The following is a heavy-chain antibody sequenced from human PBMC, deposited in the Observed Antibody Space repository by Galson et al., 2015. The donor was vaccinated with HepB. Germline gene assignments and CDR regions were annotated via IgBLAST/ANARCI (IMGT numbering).Heavy chain of an antibody. CDR3: ARSGHQLDIVVVPAAMPYYYMDV. V-gene: IGHV1-69*01. J-gene: IGHJ6*03. Sequence: QSGAEVKKPGESLKISCKASGYTFTGYYMHWVRQAPGQGLEWMGGIIPIFGTANYAQKFQGRVTITADESTSTAYMELSSLRSEDTAVYYCARSGHQLDIVVVPAAMPYYYMDVWGKGTTVTVSS. CDR1: GYTFTGYY. CDR2: IIPIFGTA. D-gene: IGHD2-2*01.